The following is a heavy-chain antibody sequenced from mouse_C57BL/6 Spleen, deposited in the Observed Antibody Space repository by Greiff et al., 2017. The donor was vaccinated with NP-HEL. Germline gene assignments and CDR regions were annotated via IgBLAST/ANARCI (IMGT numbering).Heavy chain of an antibody. CDR3: ARSRGFTTALDC. CDR2: IHPNSGST. Sequence: QVQLQQPGAELVKPGASVKLSCKASGYTFTSYWMHWVKQRPGHGLEWIGMIHPNSGSTNYNEKFKSKATLTVDKSSSTAYMQLSSLTSEDSAVYYCARSRGFTTALDCWGKGTTLTVSS. CDR1: GYTFTSYW. D-gene: IGHD1-2*01. J-gene: IGHJ2*01. V-gene: IGHV1-64*01.